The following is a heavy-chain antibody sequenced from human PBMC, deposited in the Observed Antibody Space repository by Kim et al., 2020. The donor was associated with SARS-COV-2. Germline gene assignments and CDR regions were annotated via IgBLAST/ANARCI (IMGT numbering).Heavy chain of an antibody. CDR2: LSHDGINQ. V-gene: IGHV3-30*04. Sequence: GGSLRLSCAASGFSFSRYAMHWVRQAPGKGLQWVAVLSHDGINQHYADSVKGRFTISRDNSKKTMSLQMNNLKPEDSAVYYCARDRALSAYFDSSGFYYGYYFDFWGQGILVSVSS. CDR3: ARDRALSAYFDSSGFYYGYYFDF. CDR1: GFSFSRYA. J-gene: IGHJ4*02. D-gene: IGHD3-22*01.